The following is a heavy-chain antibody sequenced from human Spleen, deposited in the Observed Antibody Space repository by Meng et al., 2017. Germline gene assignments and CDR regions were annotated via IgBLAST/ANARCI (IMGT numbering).Heavy chain of an antibody. CDR1: DVSVSSSSCY. CDR3: ARSNAVAALSWFDP. Sequence: LLLQLSGPELVQPAETLILTSSVSDVSVSSSSCYCAWFRQPPVKGLEWMGTIYNSGNTHYNPSLKSRVTISLDTSTIQFSLKLNSVTAADTAVYYCARSNAVAALSWFDPWGQGTLVTVSS. V-gene: IGHV4-39*07. J-gene: IGHJ5*02. D-gene: IGHD6-19*01. CDR2: IYNSGNT.